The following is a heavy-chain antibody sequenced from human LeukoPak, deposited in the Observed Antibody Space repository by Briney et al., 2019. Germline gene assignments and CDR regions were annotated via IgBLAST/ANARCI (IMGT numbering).Heavy chain of an antibody. CDR1: GGSVSNYRYY. D-gene: IGHD4/OR15-4a*01. CDR2: LYYTGST. Sequence: SETLSLTCNVSGGSVSNYRYYWGWIRQPPGKGLEWIGSLYYTGSTYHNPSLGGRVATSVDTSKNQISLRLSSVTAADTAVYYCARHAGMTMASLFFDYWGQGTLVTVSS. J-gene: IGHJ4*02. CDR3: ARHAGMTMASLFFDY. V-gene: IGHV4-39*01.